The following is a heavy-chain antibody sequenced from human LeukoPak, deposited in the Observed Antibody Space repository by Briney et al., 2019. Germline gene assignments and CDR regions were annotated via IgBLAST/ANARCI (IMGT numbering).Heavy chain of an antibody. CDR1: GYTFTTYW. CDR2: IYPGDSDT. V-gene: IGHV5-51*01. Sequence: PGESLKISCQGSGYTFTTYWIGWARQMPGKGLECMGVIYPGDSDTRYSPSFQGQVTISADKSISTAYLQWTSLRASDTAMYYCARSEPRGRSFDIWGQGTMVTVSS. CDR3: ARSEPRGRSFDI. D-gene: IGHD1-14*01. J-gene: IGHJ3*02.